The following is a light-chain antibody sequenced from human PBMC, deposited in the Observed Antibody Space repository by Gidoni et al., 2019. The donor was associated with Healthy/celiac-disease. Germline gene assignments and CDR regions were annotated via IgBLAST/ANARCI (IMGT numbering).Light chain of an antibody. Sequence: IVLTQSPSILSLSPGERATLSCRASQGVSSYLAWYQQKPGQAPRLLIYDASNRATGIPARFSGSGSGTDFTLTISSLEPEDFAVYYCQQRSNWPPLTFGGGTKVEIK. CDR3: QQRSNWPPLT. CDR2: DAS. J-gene: IGKJ4*01. CDR1: QGVSSY. V-gene: IGKV3-11*01.